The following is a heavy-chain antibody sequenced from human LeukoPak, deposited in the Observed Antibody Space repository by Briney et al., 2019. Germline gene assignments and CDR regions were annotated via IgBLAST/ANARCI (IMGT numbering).Heavy chain of an antibody. J-gene: IGHJ4*02. CDR2: IRYDGSNK. D-gene: IGHD1-1*01. V-gene: IGHV3-30*02. CDR3: AKDKTPYNWNDVPFDY. Sequence: GGSLRLSCAASGFTFSSYGMHWVRQAPGKGLEWVAFIRYDGSNKYYADSVKGRFTISRDNSKNTLYLQMNSLRAEDTAVYYCAKDKTPYNWNDVPFDYWGQGTLVTVSS. CDR1: GFTFSSYG.